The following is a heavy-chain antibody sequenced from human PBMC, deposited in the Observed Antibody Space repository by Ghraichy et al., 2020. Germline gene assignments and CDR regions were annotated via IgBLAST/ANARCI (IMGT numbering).Heavy chain of an antibody. Sequence: GGSLRLSCAASGFTVSSNYMSWVRQAPGKGLEWVSVIYSGGSAYYADSVKGRFTISRDNSKNTLYLQMNSLRAEDTAVYYCARDKSKAEYYYYYGMDVWGQGTTVTVSS. J-gene: IGHJ6*02. CDR1: GFTVSSNY. D-gene: IGHD4-11*01. V-gene: IGHV3-66*01. CDR3: ARDKSKAEYYYYYGMDV. CDR2: IYSGGSA.